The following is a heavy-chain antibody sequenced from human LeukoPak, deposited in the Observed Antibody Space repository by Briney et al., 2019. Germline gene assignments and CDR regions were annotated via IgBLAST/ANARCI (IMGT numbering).Heavy chain of an antibody. CDR2: ISWNSGSI. D-gene: IGHD6-6*01. V-gene: IGHV3-9*01. CDR1: GFTFDDYA. Sequence: PGRSLRLSCAASGFTFDDYAMHWVRQAPGKGLEWVSGISWNSGSIGYADSVKGRFTISRDNAKNSLYLQMNSLRAEDTALYYCAKSEGYSSSPFDYWGQGTLVIVSS. J-gene: IGHJ4*02. CDR3: AKSEGYSSSPFDY.